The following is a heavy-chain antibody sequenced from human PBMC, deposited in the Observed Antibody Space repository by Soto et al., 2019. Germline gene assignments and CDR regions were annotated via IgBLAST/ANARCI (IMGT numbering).Heavy chain of an antibody. CDR2: ILYSEKN. J-gene: IGHJ5*02. CDR1: GASITSGGSY. CDR3: AKDPSSILYSSRAELGDDWFDP. D-gene: IGHD6-13*01. Sequence: PSETLSLTCSVSGASITSGGSYWTWIRQHPGKGLEWIGNILYSEKNYYNPSLKSRVTISLDTSKNQFSLKVNSVTAADTAVYYCAKDPSSILYSSRAELGDDWFDPWGQGTLVTVSS. V-gene: IGHV4-31*03.